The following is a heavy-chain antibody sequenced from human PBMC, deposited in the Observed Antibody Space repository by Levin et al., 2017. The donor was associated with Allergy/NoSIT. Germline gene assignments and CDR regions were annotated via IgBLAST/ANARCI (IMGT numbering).Heavy chain of an antibody. V-gene: IGHV1-2*06. J-gene: IGHJ4*02. D-gene: IGHD6-13*01. CDR3: VRRGGSTWDLDY. Sequence: ASVKVSCKTSGYTFTAFHVHWVRQAPGQGLEWMARINPNSGGTDYARKFQGRVNMTRDMSIRTVYLELATLRSDDTAVFFCVRRGGSTWDLDYWGQGTLVTVSS. CDR1: GYTFTAFH. CDR2: INPNSGGT.